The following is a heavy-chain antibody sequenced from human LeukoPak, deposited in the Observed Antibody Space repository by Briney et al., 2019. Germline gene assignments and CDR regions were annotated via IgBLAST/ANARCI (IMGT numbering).Heavy chain of an antibody. CDR2: IYYSGST. J-gene: IGHJ6*03. Sequence: SETLSLTCTVSGGSISIYYCSWVRQPPGKGLEWIGYIYYSGSTNYNPSLKSRVTISVDTSKNQFSLKLSSVTAADTAVYYCARYSHCSGGSCPPYYYYYMDVWGKGTTVTVSS. CDR1: GGSISIYY. CDR3: ARYSHCSGGSCPPYYYYYMDV. D-gene: IGHD2-15*01. V-gene: IGHV4-59*01.